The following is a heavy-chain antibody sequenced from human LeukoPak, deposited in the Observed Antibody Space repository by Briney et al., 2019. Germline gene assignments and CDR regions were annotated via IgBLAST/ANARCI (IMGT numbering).Heavy chain of an antibody. Sequence: SETLSLTCAVYGGSFSDYYWSWIRQPPGKGLEWIGEINHSGSTNYNPSLKSRVTISVDTSKNQFSLRLSSVTAADTAVYYCARGFDYDSSGYPVSYNWFDPWGQGTLVTVSS. J-gene: IGHJ5*02. D-gene: IGHD3-22*01. CDR3: ARGFDYDSSGYPVSYNWFDP. CDR1: GGSFSDYY. CDR2: INHSGST. V-gene: IGHV4-34*01.